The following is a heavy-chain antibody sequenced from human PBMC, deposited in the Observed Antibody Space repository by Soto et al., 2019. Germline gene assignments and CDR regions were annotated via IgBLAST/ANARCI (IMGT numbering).Heavy chain of an antibody. Sequence: EVQLLESGGGLAQPGGSLRLSCAASGFTFSSYAMSWVRQAPGKGLEWVSAISGSGGSTYYADSVKGRFTISRDNSKNTLYLQMNSLRAEDTAVYYCAKNGEGDYYDSSGYYDYWGQGTLVTVSS. V-gene: IGHV3-23*01. CDR2: ISGSGGST. CDR3: AKNGEGDYYDSSGYYDY. D-gene: IGHD3-22*01. J-gene: IGHJ4*02. CDR1: GFTFSSYA.